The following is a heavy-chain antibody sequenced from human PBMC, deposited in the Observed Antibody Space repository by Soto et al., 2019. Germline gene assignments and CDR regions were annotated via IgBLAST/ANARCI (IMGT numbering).Heavy chain of an antibody. Sequence: PGGSLRLSCAASGFTFSSYAMHWVRQAPGKELEYVSAICSNGGSTYYANSVKGRFTISRDNSKNTLYLQMGSLRAEDMAVYYCARDGLGYCSSTSCHQNYMDVWGKGTTVTVSS. V-gene: IGHV3-64*01. J-gene: IGHJ6*03. CDR3: ARDGLGYCSSTSCHQNYMDV. CDR2: ICSNGGST. CDR1: GFTFSSYA. D-gene: IGHD2-2*01.